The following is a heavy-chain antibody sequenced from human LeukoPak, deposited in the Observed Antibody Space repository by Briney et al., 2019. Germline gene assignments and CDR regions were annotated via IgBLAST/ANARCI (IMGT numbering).Heavy chain of an antibody. Sequence: GESLKISCKGSGYSFTSYWIGWVRQMPGKGLEWMGIIYPGDSDTRYSPSFRGQVTISADKSISTAYLQWSSLKASDTAMYYCARDTGYGSSWYYFDYWGQGTLVTVSS. CDR1: GYSFTSYW. D-gene: IGHD6-13*01. CDR2: IYPGDSDT. CDR3: ARDTGYGSSWYYFDY. J-gene: IGHJ4*02. V-gene: IGHV5-51*01.